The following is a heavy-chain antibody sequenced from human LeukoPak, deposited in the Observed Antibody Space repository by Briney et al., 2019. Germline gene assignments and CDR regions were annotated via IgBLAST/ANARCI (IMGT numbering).Heavy chain of an antibody. D-gene: IGHD6-6*01. CDR1: GFTFRSYS. CDR3: ARARTSSSSSNLKYYFDY. V-gene: IGHV3-21*01. Sequence: GGSLRLSCAASGFTFRSYSMNWVRQARGKGLEWVSSISSSSSYIYYADSVKGRFTISRDNAKNSLYLQMNSLRAEDTAVYYCARARTSSSSSNLKYYFDYWGQGTLVTVSS. CDR2: ISSSSSYI. J-gene: IGHJ4*02.